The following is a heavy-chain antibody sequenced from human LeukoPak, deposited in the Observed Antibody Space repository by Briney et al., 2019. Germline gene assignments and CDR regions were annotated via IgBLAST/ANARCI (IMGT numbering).Heavy chain of an antibody. Sequence: QPGGSLRLSCAASGFTFSSYSMIWVRQVPGKGLEWLSYIDSSSNTMYYADSVKGRFTISRDNARDSLFLQMNSLRDGDTAVYYCAREKSPQPPYDAFNIWGRGTMVTVSS. CDR2: IDSSSNTM. CDR3: AREKSPQPPYDAFNI. J-gene: IGHJ3*02. V-gene: IGHV3-48*02. CDR1: GFTFSSYS.